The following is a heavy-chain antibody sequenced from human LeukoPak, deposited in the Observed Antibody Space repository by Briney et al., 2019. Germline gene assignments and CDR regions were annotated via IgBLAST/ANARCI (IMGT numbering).Heavy chain of an antibody. J-gene: IGHJ6*03. Sequence: ASVKVYCKASGYTFTGYYMHWVRQAPGQGLEWMGRINPNSGGTNYAQKFQGRVTMTRDTSIGTAYMELSRLRSDDTAVYYCAVDPWRDNADYYYYYMDVWGKGTTVTVSS. CDR1: GYTFTGYY. CDR2: INPNSGGT. D-gene: IGHD1-14*01. CDR3: AVDPWRDNADYYYYYMDV. V-gene: IGHV1-2*06.